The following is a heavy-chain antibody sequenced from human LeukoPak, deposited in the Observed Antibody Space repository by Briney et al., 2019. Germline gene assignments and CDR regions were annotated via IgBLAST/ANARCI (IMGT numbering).Heavy chain of an antibody. D-gene: IGHD3-22*01. CDR3: AASSGYSAFDY. Sequence: GGSLRLSCAASGFTFSDHYMDWVRQAPGKGLEWVGRTRNKANSYTTEYAASVKGRFTISRDDSKNSLYLQMNSLKTEDTAVYYCAASSGYSAFDYWGQGTLVTVSS. J-gene: IGHJ4*02. V-gene: IGHV3-72*01. CDR2: TRNKANSYTT. CDR1: GFTFSDHY.